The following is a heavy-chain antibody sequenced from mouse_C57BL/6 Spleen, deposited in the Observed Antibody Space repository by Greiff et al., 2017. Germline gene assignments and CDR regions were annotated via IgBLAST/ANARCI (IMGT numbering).Heavy chain of an antibody. J-gene: IGHJ3*01. CDR3: AREGERGGYIAY. V-gene: IGHV1-55*01. CDR2: IYPGSGST. CDR1: GYTFTSYW. D-gene: IGHD2-2*01. Sequence: QVQLQQPGAELVRPGASVKMSCKASGYTFTSYWITWVKQRPGQGLEWIGDIYPGSGSTNYNEKFKGKATLTVDTSSSTAYMQLSSLTSEDSAVYYCAREGERGGYIAYWGQGTLVTVSA.